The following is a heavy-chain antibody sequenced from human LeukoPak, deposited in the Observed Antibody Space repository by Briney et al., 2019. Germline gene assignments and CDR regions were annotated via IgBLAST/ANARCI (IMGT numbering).Heavy chain of an antibody. CDR1: GFTFSSYW. V-gene: IGHV3-30-3*01. Sequence: GGSLRLSRAASGFTFSSYWMSWVRQAPGKGLEWVAVISYDGSNKYYADSVKGRFTISRDNSKNTLYLQMNSLRAEDTAVYYCARDRIAVAGSFDYWGQGTLVTVSS. J-gene: IGHJ4*02. CDR2: ISYDGSNK. CDR3: ARDRIAVAGSFDY. D-gene: IGHD6-19*01.